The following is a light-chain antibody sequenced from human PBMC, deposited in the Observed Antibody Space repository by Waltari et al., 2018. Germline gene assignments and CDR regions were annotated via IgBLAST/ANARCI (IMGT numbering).Light chain of an antibody. CDR3: SLYMGSGIWV. CDR1: SGSVSTTSY. J-gene: IGLJ3*02. CDR2: KGS. V-gene: IGLV8-61*01. Sequence: QTVVTQEPSLSVSPGGTVTLTCALTSGSVSTTSYATWYQQTPGPPPRTLVYKGSSRSSGVPERFSGAVLGNTAALTITGAQADDESNYYCSLYMGSGIWVFGGGTKLTVL.